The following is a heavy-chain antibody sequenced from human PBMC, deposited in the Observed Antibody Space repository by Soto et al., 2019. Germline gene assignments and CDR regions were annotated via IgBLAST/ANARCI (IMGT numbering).Heavy chain of an antibody. J-gene: IGHJ6*04. Sequence: EVQLVESVGGLVQPGGSLRLSCAASGFTFSSYWMSWFRQAPGKGLEWVANIKQDGSEENYVDSVKGRFTISRDNAKNALYLQMNSLRVEDTAVYYCAREIAARLWGKGTTVTVSS. CDR3: AREIAARL. D-gene: IGHD6-6*01. CDR1: GFTFSSYW. CDR2: IKQDGSEE. V-gene: IGHV3-7*01.